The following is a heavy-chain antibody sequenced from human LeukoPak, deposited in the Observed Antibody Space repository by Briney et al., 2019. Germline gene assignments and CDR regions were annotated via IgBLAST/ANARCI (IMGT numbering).Heavy chain of an antibody. D-gene: IGHD2-21*02. CDR2: IYYSGST. CDR1: GGSLSSYY. Sequence: SETLSLTCTVSGGSLSSYYWSWIRQPPGKGLEWIGYIYYSGSTNYNPSLKSRVTISVDTSKNQFSLKLSSVTAADTAVYYCARHPSDSFYFDYWGQGTLVTVSS. J-gene: IGHJ4*02. CDR3: ARHPSDSFYFDY. V-gene: IGHV4-59*08.